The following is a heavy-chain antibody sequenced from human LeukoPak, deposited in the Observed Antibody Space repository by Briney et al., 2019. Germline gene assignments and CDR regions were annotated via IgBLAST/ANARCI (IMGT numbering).Heavy chain of an antibody. CDR3: ARARYDYVWGSYRNNWFDP. CDR2: INHSGST. Sequence: SETLSLTCTVSGGSISSSSYYWGWIRQPPGKGLEWIGEINHSGSTNYNPSLKSRVTISVDTSKNQFSLKLSSVTAADTAVYYCARARYDYVWGSYRNNWFDPWGQGTLVTVSS. J-gene: IGHJ5*02. V-gene: IGHV4-39*07. CDR1: GGSISSSSYY. D-gene: IGHD3-16*02.